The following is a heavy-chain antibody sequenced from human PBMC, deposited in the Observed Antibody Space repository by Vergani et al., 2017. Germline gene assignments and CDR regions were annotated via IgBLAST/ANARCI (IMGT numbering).Heavy chain of an antibody. D-gene: IGHD2-15*01. Sequence: EVQLVESGGGLVKPGGSLRLSCAASGFTFSSYSMNWVRQAPGKGLEWVSSISSSSSYIYYADSVKGRFTISRDNAKNSLYLQMNSLRAEDTAVYYCARDMVWRHGGGAFDIWGQGIMVTFSS. CDR1: GFTFSSYS. V-gene: IGHV3-21*01. CDR2: ISSSSSYI. J-gene: IGHJ3*02. CDR3: ARDMVWRHGGGAFDI.